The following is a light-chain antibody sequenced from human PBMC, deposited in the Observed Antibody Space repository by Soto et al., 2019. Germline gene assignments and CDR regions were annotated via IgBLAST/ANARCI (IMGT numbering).Light chain of an antibody. CDR2: EVY. V-gene: IGLV2-8*01. CDR3: SAYAGSSTWV. J-gene: IGLJ2*01. CDR1: SSDVGGYNY. Sequence: QSAPTQPPSASGSPGQSVTFSCIGTSSDVGGYNYVSWYQQYPGKAPKLMIYEVYKRHSGVPDRFSGSKSGNTASLTVSGLQPEDEGDYYCSAYAGSSTWVFGGGTKLTVL.